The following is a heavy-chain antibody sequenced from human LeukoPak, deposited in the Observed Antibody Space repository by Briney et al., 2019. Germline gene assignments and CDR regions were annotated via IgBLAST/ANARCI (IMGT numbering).Heavy chain of an antibody. D-gene: IGHD6-19*01. CDR3: ARDQPPGIAVAGTDAFDI. J-gene: IGHJ3*02. Sequence: PGRSLRLSCAASGFTFSSYSMNWVRQAPGKGLEWVSSISSSSSYIYYADSVKGRFTISRDNAKNSLYLQMNSLRAEDTAVYYCARDQPPGIAVAGTDAFDIWGQGTMVTVSS. CDR2: ISSSSSYI. V-gene: IGHV3-21*01. CDR1: GFTFSSYS.